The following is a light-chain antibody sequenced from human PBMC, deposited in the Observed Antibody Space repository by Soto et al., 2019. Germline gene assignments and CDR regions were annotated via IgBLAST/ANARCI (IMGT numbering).Light chain of an antibody. V-gene: IGLV2-23*01. CDR2: EGS. CDR3: SSYAGGSSMV. Sequence: QSVLTQPASVSGSPGQSITISCTGTTSNVGTYKFVSWYQYHPGKAPKLIIYEGSKRPSGVSSHFSGSKSGNTASLTISGLQADDDGDYYCSSYAGGSSMVFGGGTKLTVL. J-gene: IGLJ3*02. CDR1: TSNVGTYKF.